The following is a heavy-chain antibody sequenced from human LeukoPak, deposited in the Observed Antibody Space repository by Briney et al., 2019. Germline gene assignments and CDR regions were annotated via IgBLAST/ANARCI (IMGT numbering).Heavy chain of an antibody. CDR3: ARGGYYNILTGYRGRILGFDY. J-gene: IGHJ4*02. CDR2: ISGSGSST. Sequence: PGGSLRLSCAASGFTFRRYGMSWVRQAPEKGLEWVSAISGSGSSTYYGDSVKGRVTISRDNSKNTLYLQMNSLRAEDTAVYYCARGGYYNILTGYRGRILGFDYWGQGTLVTVSS. D-gene: IGHD3-9*01. V-gene: IGHV3-23*01. CDR1: GFTFRRYG.